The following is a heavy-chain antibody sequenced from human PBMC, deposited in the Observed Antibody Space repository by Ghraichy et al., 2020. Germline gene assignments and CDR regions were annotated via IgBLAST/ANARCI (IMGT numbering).Heavy chain of an antibody. J-gene: IGHJ4*02. CDR1: GGSISSSSYY. CDR3: ARVGAMDYFYDSSGSEIYYFDY. Sequence: SETLSLTCTVSGGSISSSSYYWGWIRQPPGKGLEWIGSIYYSGSTYYNPSLKSRVTISVDTSKNQFSLKLSSVTAADTAVYYCARVGAMDYFYDSSGSEIYYFDYWGQGTLVTVSS. CDR2: IYYSGST. V-gene: IGHV4-39*01. D-gene: IGHD3-22*01.